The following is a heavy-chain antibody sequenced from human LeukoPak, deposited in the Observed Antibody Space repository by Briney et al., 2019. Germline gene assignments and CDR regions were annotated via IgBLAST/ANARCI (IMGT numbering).Heavy chain of an antibody. CDR2: ISSSSSYI. CDR3: ARGGLGVAGPRPFDY. D-gene: IGHD6-19*01. Sequence: PGGSLRLSCAASGFTFSSYSMNWVRQAPGKGLEWVSSISSSSSYIYYADSVKGRFTISRDNAKNSLYLQMNSLRAEDTAVYYCARGGLGVAGPRPFDYWGQGTLVTVSS. V-gene: IGHV3-21*01. J-gene: IGHJ4*02. CDR1: GFTFSSYS.